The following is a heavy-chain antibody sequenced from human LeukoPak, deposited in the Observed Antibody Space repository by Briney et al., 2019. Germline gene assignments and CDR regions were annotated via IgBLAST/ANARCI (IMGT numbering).Heavy chain of an antibody. CDR2: ISSSGSTI. V-gene: IGHV3-11*04. Sequence: GGSLRLSCAASGFTFSDYYMSWIRQAPGKGLEWVSYISSSGSTIYYADSVKGRLTISRDNAKNSLYLQMNSLRAEDTAVYYCARRAMVRGVNWFDPWGQGTLVTVSS. D-gene: IGHD3-10*01. CDR3: ARRAMVRGVNWFDP. CDR1: GFTFSDYY. J-gene: IGHJ5*02.